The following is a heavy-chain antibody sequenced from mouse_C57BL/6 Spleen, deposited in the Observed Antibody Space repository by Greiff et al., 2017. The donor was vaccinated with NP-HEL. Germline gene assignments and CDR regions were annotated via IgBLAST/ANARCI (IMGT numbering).Heavy chain of an antibody. CDR1: GFTFSDYG. V-gene: IGHV5-17*01. Sequence: EVKLVESGGGLVKPGGSLKLSCAASGFTFSDYGMHWVRQAPEKGLEWVAYISSGSSTIYYADTVKGRFTISRDNAKNTLFLQMTSLRSEDTAMYYCARRDSSGYGYYAMDYWGQGTSVTVSS. CDR2: ISSGSSTI. CDR3: ARRDSSGYGYYAMDY. D-gene: IGHD3-2*02. J-gene: IGHJ4*01.